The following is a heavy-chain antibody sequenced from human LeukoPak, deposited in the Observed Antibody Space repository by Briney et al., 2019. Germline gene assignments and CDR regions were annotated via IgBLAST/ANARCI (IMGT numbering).Heavy chain of an antibody. J-gene: IGHJ4*02. V-gene: IGHV4-59*08. CDR2: IYYSGST. CDR1: GGSISSYY. Sequence: PSETLSLTCTVSGGSISSYYWSWIRQPPGKGLEWIGYIYYSGSTNYNPSLKSRVTISVDTSKNQFSLKLSPVTAADTAVYYCARQYRGSSGYYFDYWGQGTLVTVSS. D-gene: IGHD1-26*01. CDR3: ARQYRGSSGYYFDY.